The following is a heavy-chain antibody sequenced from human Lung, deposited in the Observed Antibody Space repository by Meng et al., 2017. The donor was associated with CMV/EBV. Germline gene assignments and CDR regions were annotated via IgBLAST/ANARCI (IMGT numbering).Heavy chain of an antibody. Sequence: GGSLRLXCAASGFTFDDYAMHWVRQAPGKGLEWVSLISWDGGSTYYADSVKGRFTISRDNSKNSLYLQMNSLRAEDTALYYCAKDTQRGYSQSIFTHWGQGXLVTVSS. CDR1: GFTFDDYA. CDR3: AKDTQRGYSQSIFTH. J-gene: IGHJ4*02. V-gene: IGHV3-43D*03. CDR2: ISWDGGST. D-gene: IGHD5-18*01.